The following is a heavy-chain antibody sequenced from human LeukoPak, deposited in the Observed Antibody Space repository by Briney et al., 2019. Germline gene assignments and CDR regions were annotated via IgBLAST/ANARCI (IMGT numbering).Heavy chain of an antibody. J-gene: IGHJ4*02. CDR2: ISNRGSST. V-gene: IGHV3-48*03. CDR3: ARGRSGWKTFDY. D-gene: IGHD1-1*01. Sequence: PGGSLRLSCAASGFRFSSYEMNWVRQAPGEGLEWVSYISNRGSSTYYADSVKGRFTISRDNAKNSLYLQMNSLRAEDTAVYYCARGRSGWKTFDYWGQGTLVTVSS. CDR1: GFRFSSYE.